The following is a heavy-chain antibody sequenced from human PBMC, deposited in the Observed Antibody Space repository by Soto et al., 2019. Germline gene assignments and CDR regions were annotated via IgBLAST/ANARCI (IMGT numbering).Heavy chain of an antibody. CDR3: AKDNDVGAAGYHFDY. CDR1: GFTFSSYA. J-gene: IGHJ4*02. Sequence: QVQLVESGGGVVQPGRSLRLSCAASGFTFSSYAMHWVRQAPGKGLEWVAVLSSDGGDKYYTDSVNGRFTISRDNSKNTLYLQLNSLRGEDTAVYYCAKDNDVGAAGYHFDYWGQGTLVTVSS. V-gene: IGHV3-30-3*01. CDR2: LSSDGGDK. D-gene: IGHD6-13*01.